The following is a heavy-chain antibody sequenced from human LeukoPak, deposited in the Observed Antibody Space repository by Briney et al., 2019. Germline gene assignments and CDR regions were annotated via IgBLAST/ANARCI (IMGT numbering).Heavy chain of an antibody. CDR1: GGSISSNY. Sequence: SETLSLTCTVSGGSISSNYWSWIRQPTGKGLEWIGYIYYSGSTNYNPSLKSRVTISVDTSKNQFSLKLSSVTAADTAVYYCARHYCSSTSCSPRWFDYWGQGTLVTVSS. J-gene: IGHJ4*02. CDR3: ARHYCSSTSCSPRWFDY. V-gene: IGHV4-59*08. CDR2: IYYSGST. D-gene: IGHD2-2*01.